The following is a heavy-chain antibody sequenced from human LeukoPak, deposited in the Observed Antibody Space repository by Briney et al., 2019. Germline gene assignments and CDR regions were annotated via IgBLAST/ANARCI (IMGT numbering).Heavy chain of an antibody. CDR3: ARDHHDYDFWSGYWGAFDI. Sequence: GGSLRLSCAASGFTFSSYWMSWVRQAPGKGLEWVANIKQDGSEKYYVDSVKGRLTISRDNAKNSLYLQMNSLRAEDTAVYYCARDHHDYDFWSGYWGAFDIWGQGTMVTVSS. D-gene: IGHD3-3*01. J-gene: IGHJ3*02. CDR2: IKQDGSEK. V-gene: IGHV3-7*01. CDR1: GFTFSSYW.